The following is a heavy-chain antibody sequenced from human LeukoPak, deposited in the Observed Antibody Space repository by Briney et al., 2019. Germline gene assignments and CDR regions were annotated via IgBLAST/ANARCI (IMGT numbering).Heavy chain of an antibody. J-gene: IGHJ6*02. CDR2: ISSSSSYI. CDR1: GFTFSSYS. V-gene: IGHV3-21*01. Sequence: GGSLRPSCAASGFTFSSYSMSWVRQAPGKGLEWVSSISSSSSYIYYADSVKGRFTISRDNAKNSLHLQMNSLRAEDTAVYYCARAVYSSSWYDLRYYYYYGMDVWGQGTTVTVSS. CDR3: ARAVYSSSWYDLRYYYYYGMDV. D-gene: IGHD6-13*01.